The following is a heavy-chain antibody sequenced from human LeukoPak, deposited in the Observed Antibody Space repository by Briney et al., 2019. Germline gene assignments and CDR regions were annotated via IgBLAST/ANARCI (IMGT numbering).Heavy chain of an antibody. CDR1: GGSISTYY. V-gene: IGHV4-59*12. CDR3: ARGYRDSGYYYYYMDV. D-gene: IGHD5-12*01. CDR2: IYYSGST. J-gene: IGHJ6*03. Sequence: SETLSLTCTVSGGSISTYYWSWIRQPPGKGLEWIGYIYYSGSTYYNPSLKSRVTISVDTSKNQFSLKLSSVTAADTAVYYCARGYRDSGYYYYYMDVWGKGTTVTVSS.